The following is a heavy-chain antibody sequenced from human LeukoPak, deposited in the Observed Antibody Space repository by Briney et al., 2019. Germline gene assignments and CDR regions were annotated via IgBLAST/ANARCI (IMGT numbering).Heavy chain of an antibody. CDR3: ARHGEYSSSSYFDY. Sequence: SETLSLTYTVSGGSISSSSYYWGWIRQPPGKGLEWIGSIYYSGSTYYNPSLKSRVTISVDTSKNQFSLKLSSVTAADTAVYYCARHGEYSSSSYFDYWGQGTLVTVSS. CDR2: IYYSGST. CDR1: GGSISSSSYY. V-gene: IGHV4-39*01. D-gene: IGHD6-6*01. J-gene: IGHJ4*02.